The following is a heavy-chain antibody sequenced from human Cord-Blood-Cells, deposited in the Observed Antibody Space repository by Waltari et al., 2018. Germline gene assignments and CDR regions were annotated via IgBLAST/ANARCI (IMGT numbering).Heavy chain of an antibody. V-gene: IGHV4-39*01. D-gene: IGHD2-2*02. J-gene: IGHJ4*02. Sequence: QLQLQESGPGLVKPSETLSLTCTVSGGSISSSSSYWGWIRQPPGKGLECIGSIYYSGSTYYNPSLKSRVTISVDTSKNQFSLKLSSVTAADTAVYYCARHPYPNCSSTSCYRPYWGQGTLVTVSS. CDR2: IYYSGST. CDR3: ARHPYPNCSSTSCYRPY. CDR1: GGSISSSSSY.